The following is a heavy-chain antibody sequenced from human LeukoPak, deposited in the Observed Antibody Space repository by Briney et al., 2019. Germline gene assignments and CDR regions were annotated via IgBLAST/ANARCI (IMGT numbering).Heavy chain of an antibody. CDR2: INAGNGNT. CDR3: ARGSTYYYDSSGYYDDAFDI. CDR1: GYTFTSYA. D-gene: IGHD3-22*01. V-gene: IGHV1-3*01. J-gene: IGHJ3*02. Sequence: VASVKVSCKASGYTFTSYAMHWVRQAPGQRLEWMGWINAGNGNTKYSQKFQGRVTITADESTSTAYMELSSLRSEDTAVYYCARGSTYYYDSSGYYDDAFDIWGQGTMVTVSS.